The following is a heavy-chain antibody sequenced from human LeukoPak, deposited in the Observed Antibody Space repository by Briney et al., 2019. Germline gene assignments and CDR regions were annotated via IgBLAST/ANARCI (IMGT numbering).Heavy chain of an antibody. CDR1: GDSISSYY. V-gene: IGHV4-59*01. D-gene: IGHD4-17*01. CDR3: ARTRRATVTSYYYYYMDV. CDR2: IYYSGST. J-gene: IGHJ6*03. Sequence: SETLSLTCTVSGDSISSYYWSWIRQPPGKGLEWIGYIYYSGSTNYNPSLKSRVTISVDTSRTQFSLKLTSVTAADTAVYYCARTRRATVTSYYYYYMDVWGKGTTVTVSS.